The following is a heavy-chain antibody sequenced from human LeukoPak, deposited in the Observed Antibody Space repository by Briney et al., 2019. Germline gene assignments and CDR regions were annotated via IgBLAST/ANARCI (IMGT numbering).Heavy chain of an antibody. CDR1: GFTFSSYW. CDR2: IKQDGSEK. Sequence: PGGSLRLSCAASGFTFSSYWVQWVRQALGKGLEWVANIKQDGSEKYYADSVKGRFIISRDSAKNALYLQMSSLGAEDTAIYYCARRYFDYWGQGTLVTVSS. CDR3: ARRYFDY. J-gene: IGHJ4*02. V-gene: IGHV3-7*03.